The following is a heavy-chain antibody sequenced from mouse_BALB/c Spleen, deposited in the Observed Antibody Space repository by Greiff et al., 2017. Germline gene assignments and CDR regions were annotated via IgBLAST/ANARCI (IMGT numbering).Heavy chain of an antibody. D-gene: IGHD1-1*01. CDR3: ARGALTDYYAMDY. Sequence: ESGPGLVKPSQSLSLTCTVTGYSITSDYAWNWIRQFPGNKLEWMGYISYSGSTSYNPSLKSRISITRDTSKNQFFLQLNSVTTEDTATYYCARGALTDYYAMDYWGQGTSVTVSS. CDR2: ISYSGST. CDR1: GYSITSDYA. J-gene: IGHJ4*01. V-gene: IGHV3-2*02.